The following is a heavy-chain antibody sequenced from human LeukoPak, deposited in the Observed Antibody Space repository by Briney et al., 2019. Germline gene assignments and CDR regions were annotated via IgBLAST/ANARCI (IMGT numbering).Heavy chain of an antibody. D-gene: IGHD1-26*01. CDR3: AAGSYKDFDY. CDR1: GFTFSSYS. Sequence: GGSLRLSCAASGFTFSSYSMNWVRQAPGKGLEWVAVIWYGGSNKYYADSVKGRFTISRDNSKNTLYLQMNSLRTEDTAVYYCAAGSYKDFDYWGQGTLVTVSS. J-gene: IGHJ4*02. V-gene: IGHV3-33*08. CDR2: IWYGGSNK.